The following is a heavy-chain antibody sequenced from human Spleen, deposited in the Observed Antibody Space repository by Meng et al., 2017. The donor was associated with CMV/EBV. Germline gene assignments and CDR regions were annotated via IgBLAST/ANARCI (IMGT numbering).Heavy chain of an antibody. CDR2: ISGSGGST. Sequence: GESLKISCAASGFNFSSYAMSWVRQAPGKGLEWVSAISGSGGSTYYADSVKGRFTISRDNSKNTLYLQMNSLRAEDTAVYYCAKVYGDYGGYFDYWGQGTLVTVSS. V-gene: IGHV3-23*01. J-gene: IGHJ4*02. CDR1: GFNFSSYA. D-gene: IGHD4-17*01. CDR3: AKVYGDYGGYFDY.